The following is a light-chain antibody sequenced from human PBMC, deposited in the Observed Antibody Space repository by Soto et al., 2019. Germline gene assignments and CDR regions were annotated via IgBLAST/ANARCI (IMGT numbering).Light chain of an antibody. CDR3: QDYTIYSEG. V-gene: IGKV1-5*03. CDR1: QTISSW. CDR2: KAS. Sequence: DIQMNQSPSTLSGSVGDRVTIACRASQTISSWLAWYQQKPGKAPKLLIYKASTLKSGVPSRFSGSGSGTEFTLTIISLQPDDFATYYCQDYTIYSEGFCQGTKVAI. J-gene: IGKJ1*01.